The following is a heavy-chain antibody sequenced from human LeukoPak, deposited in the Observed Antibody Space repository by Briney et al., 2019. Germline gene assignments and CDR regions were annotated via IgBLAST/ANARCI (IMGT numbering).Heavy chain of an antibody. J-gene: IGHJ4*02. D-gene: IGHD1-26*01. V-gene: IGHV1-3*01. CDR1: GYTFTSYA. Sequence: RASVKVSCKASGYTFTSYAMHWVRQAPGQRLEWMGWINAGNGNTRYSQKFQGRVTITRDTSASTAYMELSSLRSEDTAVYYCARDKYSGSYYPFDYWGQGTLVTVSS. CDR2: INAGNGNT. CDR3: ARDKYSGSYYPFDY.